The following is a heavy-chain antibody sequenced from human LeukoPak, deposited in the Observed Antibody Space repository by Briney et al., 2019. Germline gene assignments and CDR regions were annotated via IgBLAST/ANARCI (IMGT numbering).Heavy chain of an antibody. CDR2: IYPSDSDT. Sequence: GESLKISCKGSGYSFTSYWLGWVRQMPGKGLEWMGIIYPSDSDTRYSPSFQGQVTISVDKSITTAYLQWSSLKASDTAMYYCARIEGNYYYYMDVWGKGTTVTVSS. J-gene: IGHJ6*03. V-gene: IGHV5-51*01. CDR1: GYSFTSYW. CDR3: ARIEGNYYYYMDV.